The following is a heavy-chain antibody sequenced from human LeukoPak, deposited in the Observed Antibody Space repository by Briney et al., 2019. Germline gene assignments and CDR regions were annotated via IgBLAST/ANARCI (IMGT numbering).Heavy chain of an antibody. CDR3: ASGLSGSYYGGFDY. D-gene: IGHD1-26*01. V-gene: IGHV3-11*04. CDR2: ISSSGKII. Sequence: GGSLRLSCAASGFTFNDYYMSWIRQAPGKGLEWISYISSSGKIIYYADSVKGRFTISRDNAKNSLYLQMNSLRAEDTAVYYCASGLSGSYYGGFDYWGQGTLVTVSS. CDR1: GFTFNDYY. J-gene: IGHJ4*02.